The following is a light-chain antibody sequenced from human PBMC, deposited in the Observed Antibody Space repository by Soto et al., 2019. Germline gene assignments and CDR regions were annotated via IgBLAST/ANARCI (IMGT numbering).Light chain of an antibody. CDR1: NIGNKS. CDR2: DDD. V-gene: IGLV3-21*02. J-gene: IGLJ3*02. CDR3: QVWNSSSDPWV. Sequence: SYELTQPPSVSVAPGQTAMITCGGNNIGNKSVHWYHQRPGQAPVLVVYDDDDRPSGIPERFSGSNSGNTATLTNSRVEAGDEADYYCQVWNSSSDPWVFGGGTKLTVL.